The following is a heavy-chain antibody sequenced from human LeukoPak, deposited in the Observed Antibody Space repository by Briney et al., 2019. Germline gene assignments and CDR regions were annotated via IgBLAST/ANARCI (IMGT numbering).Heavy chain of an antibody. CDR2: IYYSGST. CDR1: GGSISSGDYY. D-gene: IGHD3-16*02. V-gene: IGHV4-30-4*01. Sequence: PSQTLSLTCTVSGGSISSGDYYWRWIRQPPGKGLEWIVYIYYSGSTYYNPSLKSRVTISVDTSKNQFSLKLSSVTAADTAVYYCARALYDYVWGSCRPHWFDPWGQGTLVTVSS. J-gene: IGHJ5*02. CDR3: ARALYDYVWGSCRPHWFDP.